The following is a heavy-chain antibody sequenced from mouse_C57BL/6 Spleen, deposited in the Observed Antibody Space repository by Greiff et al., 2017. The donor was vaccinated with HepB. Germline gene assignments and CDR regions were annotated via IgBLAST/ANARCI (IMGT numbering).Heavy chain of an antibody. V-gene: IGHV5-6*02. Sequence: EVMLVESGGDLVKPGGSLKLSCAASGFTFSSYGMSWVRQTPDKRLEWVATISSGGSYTYYPDSVKGRFTITRDNAKNTLYLQMSSLKSEDTAMYYCARRGGTGCYFAVWGTGTTVTVSS. CDR1: GFTFSSYG. CDR3: ARRGGTGCYFAV. D-gene: IGHD3-3*01. J-gene: IGHJ1*03. CDR2: ISSGGSYT.